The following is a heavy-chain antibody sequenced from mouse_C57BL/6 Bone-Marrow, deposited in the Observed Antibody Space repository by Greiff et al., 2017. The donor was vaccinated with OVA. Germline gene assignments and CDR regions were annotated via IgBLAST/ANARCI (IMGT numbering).Heavy chain of an antibody. CDR2: INPSSGYT. CDR1: GYTFTSYW. CDR3: ARGLITTEPYWYFDV. Sequence: QVQLKQSGAELAKPGASVKLSCKASGYTFTSYWMHWVKQRPGQGLEWIGYINPSSGYTKYNQKFKDKATLTADKSSSTAYMQLSSLTYEDSAVYYCARGLITTEPYWYFDVWGTGTTVTVSS. D-gene: IGHD1-1*01. J-gene: IGHJ1*03. V-gene: IGHV1-7*01.